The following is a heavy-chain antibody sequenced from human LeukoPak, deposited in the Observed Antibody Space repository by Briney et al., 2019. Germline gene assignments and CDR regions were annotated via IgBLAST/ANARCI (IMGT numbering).Heavy chain of an antibody. J-gene: IGHJ5*02. D-gene: IGHD3-22*01. CDR2: ISGSGGST. CDR1: GFTFSSYG. CDR3: AKAPYYYESSGYPNWFDP. V-gene: IGHV3-23*01. Sequence: GGSLRLSCAASGFTFSSYGMSWVRQAPGKGLEWVSVISGSGGSTYYADSVKGRFTISRDNSKNTLYLQMNSLRAEDTAVYYCAKAPYYYESSGYPNWFDPWGQGTLVTVSS.